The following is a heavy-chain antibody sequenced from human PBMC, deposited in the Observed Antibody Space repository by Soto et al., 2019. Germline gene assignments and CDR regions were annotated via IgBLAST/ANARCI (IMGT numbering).Heavy chain of an antibody. D-gene: IGHD6-13*01. Sequence: GGSLRLSCAASGFTFDDYAMHWVRQAPGKGLEWVSGIRWNSGSIGYADSVKGRFTISRDNAKNSLYLQMNSLRAEDTSLYYRAKEYSSPTYYYGMDVWGQGTTVTVSS. CDR3: AKEYSSPTYYYGMDV. J-gene: IGHJ6*02. CDR1: GFTFDDYA. V-gene: IGHV3-9*01. CDR2: IRWNSGSI.